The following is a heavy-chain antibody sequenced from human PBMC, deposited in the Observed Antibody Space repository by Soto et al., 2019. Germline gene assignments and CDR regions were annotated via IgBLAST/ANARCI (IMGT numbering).Heavy chain of an antibody. CDR2: ISAYNGNT. D-gene: IGHD6-19*01. CDR3: ARTLIAVAGPYGMDV. Sequence: ASVKVSCKASGYTFTSYGISWVRQAPGQGLEWMGWISAYNGNTNYAQKLQGRVTMTTDTSTSTACMELRSLRSDDTAVYYCARTLIAVAGPYGMDVWGQGTTVTVSS. J-gene: IGHJ6*02. V-gene: IGHV1-18*01. CDR1: GYTFTSYG.